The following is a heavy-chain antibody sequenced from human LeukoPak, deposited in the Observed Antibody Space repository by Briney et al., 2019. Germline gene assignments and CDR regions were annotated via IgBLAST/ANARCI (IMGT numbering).Heavy chain of an antibody. Sequence: GGSLRLSCAASGFTVSSNYMSWVRQAPGKGLEWVSVIYSGGSTYYADSVKGRFTISRDNSKNTLYLQMNSLRAEDTAVYYCARWEVAYNWFDPWGQGTLVTVSS. CDR2: IYSGGST. J-gene: IGHJ5*02. CDR3: ARWEVAYNWFDP. D-gene: IGHD2-15*01. CDR1: GFTVSSNY. V-gene: IGHV3-53*01.